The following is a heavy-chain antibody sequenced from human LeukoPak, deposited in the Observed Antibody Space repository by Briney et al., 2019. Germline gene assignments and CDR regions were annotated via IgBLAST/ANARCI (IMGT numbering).Heavy chain of an antibody. D-gene: IGHD3-10*01. V-gene: IGHV3-23*01. CDR1: GITLSNYG. Sequence: GGSLRLSCAVSGITLSNYGMSWVRQAPGKGLEWVSAISGSGGSTYYADSVKGRFTISRDNSKNTLYLQMNSLRAEDTAVYYCAKGRGYYYSDWFDPWGQGTLVTVSS. J-gene: IGHJ5*02. CDR3: AKGRGYYYSDWFDP. CDR2: ISGSGGST.